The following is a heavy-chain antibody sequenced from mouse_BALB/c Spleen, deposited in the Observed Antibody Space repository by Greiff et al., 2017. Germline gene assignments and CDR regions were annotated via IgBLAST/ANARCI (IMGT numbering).Heavy chain of an antibody. D-gene: IGHD2-1*01. CDR3: ARFQGGNYVDYFDY. Sequence: VQLQQSGAELAKPGASVKMSCKASGYTFTSYWMHWVKQRPGQGLEWIGYINPSTGYTEYNQKFKDKATLTADKSSSTAYMQLSSLTSEDSAVYYCARFQGGNYVDYFDYWGQGTTLTVSS. CDR2: INPSTGYT. J-gene: IGHJ2*01. V-gene: IGHV1-7*01. CDR1: GYTFTSYW.